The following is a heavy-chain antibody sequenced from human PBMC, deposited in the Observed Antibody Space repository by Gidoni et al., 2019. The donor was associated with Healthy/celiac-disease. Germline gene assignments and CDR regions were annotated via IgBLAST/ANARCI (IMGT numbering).Heavy chain of an antibody. CDR3: AKAQWLVKGRWYFDY. CDR1: GFTFSSYA. J-gene: IGHJ4*02. CDR2: ISGSGGST. Sequence: EVQLLESGGGLVQPGGSLRLSCAASGFTFSSYAMSWVRQAPGKGLEWVSAISGSGGSTYYADSVEGRFTISRDNSKNTLYLQMNSLRAEDTAVYYCAKAQWLVKGRWYFDYWGQGTLVTVSS. D-gene: IGHD6-19*01. V-gene: IGHV3-23*01.